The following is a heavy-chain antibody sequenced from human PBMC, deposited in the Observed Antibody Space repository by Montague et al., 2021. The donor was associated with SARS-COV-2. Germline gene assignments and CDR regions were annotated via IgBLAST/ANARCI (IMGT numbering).Heavy chain of an antibody. V-gene: IGHV4-59*01. CDR3: ARAQNICFIANCVNYFDL. CDR2: ICYTGST. Sequence: SETLSLTCSVSGGSTSNDYWNWIRLSPGNGLQWFGYICYTGSTKFNPSLKSRVSMSLDTSKNNFSLRLSAVTAADTARYYCARAQNICFIANCVNYFDLWGLGALVTVSS. J-gene: IGHJ4*02. D-gene: IGHD2-15*01. CDR1: GGSTSNDY.